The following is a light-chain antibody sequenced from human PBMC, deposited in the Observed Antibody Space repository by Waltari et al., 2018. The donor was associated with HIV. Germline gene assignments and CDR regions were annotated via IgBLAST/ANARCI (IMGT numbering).Light chain of an antibody. Sequence: QSALTQPRSVSGSAGQSVTISCSRGNRDISSYKHVSWYQQHPGKVPKLIIFDVNKRPSGVPDRFSGSKSGNTASLTISGLQVDDEADYYCCSYAGTDNWMFGGGTRLTVL. CDR3: CSYAGTDNWM. CDR1: NRDISSYKH. CDR2: DVN. J-gene: IGLJ3*02. V-gene: IGLV2-11*01.